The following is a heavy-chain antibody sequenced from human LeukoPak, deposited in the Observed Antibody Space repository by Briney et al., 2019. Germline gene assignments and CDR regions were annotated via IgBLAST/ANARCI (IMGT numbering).Heavy chain of an antibody. Sequence: PSVKVSCKASGGTFSSYAISWVRQAPGQGLEWMGGIIPIFGTANYAQKFQGRVTITADESTSTAYMELSSLRSEDTAVYYCASPRVDSSGRYYFDYWGQGTLVTVSS. CDR3: ASPRVDSSGRYYFDY. D-gene: IGHD6-19*01. V-gene: IGHV1-69*13. CDR2: IIPIFGTA. J-gene: IGHJ4*02. CDR1: GGTFSSYA.